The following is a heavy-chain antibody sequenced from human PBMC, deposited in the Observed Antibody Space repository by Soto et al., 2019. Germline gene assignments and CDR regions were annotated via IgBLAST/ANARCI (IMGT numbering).Heavy chain of an antibody. CDR3: ARSYSYGSYWYFDY. Sequence: ASVKVSCKASGYSFISYGINWVRQAPGQGLEWMGWINAYNGNTHYAQNLQGRVTMTTDTSTSTAHMELWSLGSDDTAVYYCARSYSYGSYWYFDYWGQGALVTVSS. D-gene: IGHD5-18*01. J-gene: IGHJ4*02. V-gene: IGHV1-18*04. CDR1: GYSFISYG. CDR2: INAYNGNT.